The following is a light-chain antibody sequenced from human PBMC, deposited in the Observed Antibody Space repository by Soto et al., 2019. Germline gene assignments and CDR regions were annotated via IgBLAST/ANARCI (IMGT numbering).Light chain of an antibody. CDR1: SSNIGAGYD. V-gene: IGLV1-40*01. Sequence: QSALTQPPSVSGAPGQRVTISCTGNSSNIGAGYDVHWYQQLPTTAPKVLIFGDYNRPSGVPDRFSGSKSGTSASLAITGLQAEDEAYYYCQSYDDSLSGVVFGGGTKLTVL. CDR3: QSYDDSLSGVV. J-gene: IGLJ3*02. CDR2: GDY.